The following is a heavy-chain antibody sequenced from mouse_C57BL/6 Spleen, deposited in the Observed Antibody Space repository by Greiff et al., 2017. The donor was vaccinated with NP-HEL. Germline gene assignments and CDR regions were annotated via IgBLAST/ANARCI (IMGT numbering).Heavy chain of an antibody. D-gene: IGHD3-2*02. J-gene: IGHJ4*01. CDR3: TRSGSGYVDYAMDY. Sequence: VQLQQSGTVLARPGASVKMSCKTSGYTFTSYWMHWVKQRPGQGLEWIGAIYPGNSDTSYNQKFKGKAKLTAVTSASTAYMELSSLTNEDSAVYYCTRSGSGYVDYAMDYWGQGTSVTVSS. CDR1: GYTFTSYW. V-gene: IGHV1-5*01. CDR2: IYPGNSDT.